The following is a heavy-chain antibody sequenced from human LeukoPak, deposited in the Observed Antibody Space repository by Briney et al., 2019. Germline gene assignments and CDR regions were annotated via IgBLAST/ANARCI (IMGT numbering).Heavy chain of an antibody. Sequence: PGGSLRLSCAASGFTFSSYAMSWVRQAPGKGLEWVSSISSSSSYIYYADSVKGRFTISRDNAKNSLYLQMNSLRAEDTAVYYCARDNKVYSSGWYEVGYWGQGTLVTVSS. CDR3: ARDNKVYSSGWYEVGY. J-gene: IGHJ4*02. CDR2: ISSSSSYI. CDR1: GFTFSSYA. V-gene: IGHV3-21*01. D-gene: IGHD6-19*01.